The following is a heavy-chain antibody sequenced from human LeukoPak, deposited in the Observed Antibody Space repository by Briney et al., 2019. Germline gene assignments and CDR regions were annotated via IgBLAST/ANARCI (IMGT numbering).Heavy chain of an antibody. J-gene: IGHJ4*02. D-gene: IGHD3-3*01. Sequence: ASVKVSCKASGYTFTGYYMHWVRQAPGQGLEWMGWINPNSGGTNYAQKFQGRVTMTRDTSISTAYMELSRLRSDDTAVYYCARTRAYYDFWSGYRGGFDYWGQGTLVTVSS. CDR2: INPNSGGT. V-gene: IGHV1-2*02. CDR3: ARTRAYYDFWSGYRGGFDY. CDR1: GYTFTGYY.